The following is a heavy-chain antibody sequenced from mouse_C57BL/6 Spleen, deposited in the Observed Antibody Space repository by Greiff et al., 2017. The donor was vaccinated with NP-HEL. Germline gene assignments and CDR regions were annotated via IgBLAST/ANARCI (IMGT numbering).Heavy chain of an antibody. CDR3: ARSLRYLDV. CDR1: GYTFTSYW. CDR2: IDPSDSYT. V-gene: IGHV1-50*01. J-gene: IGHJ1*03. Sequence: QVQLQQPGAELVKPGASVKLSCKASGYTFTSYWMQWVKQRPGQGLEWIGEIDPSDSYTNYNQKFKGKATLTVDTSSSTAYMQLSSLTSEDSAVYYCARSLRYLDVWGTGTTVTVSS.